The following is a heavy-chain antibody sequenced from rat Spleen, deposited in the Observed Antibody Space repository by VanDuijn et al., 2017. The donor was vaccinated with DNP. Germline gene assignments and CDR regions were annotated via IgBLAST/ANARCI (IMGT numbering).Heavy chain of an antibody. J-gene: IGHJ3*01. CDR2: IFYAGTTT. D-gene: IGHD1-4*01. V-gene: IGHV5S10*01. CDR1: GFTVSDFN. Sequence: EVQLVESGGGLVQPGRSMKLSCAASGFTVSDFNMAWVRQAPKKGLEWVATIFYAGTTTYYRGSVKGRFTISRDNAKSTLYFQMDSLRSEDTATYYCSTNGPGYNSGFGYWGQGTLVTVSS. CDR3: STNGPGYNSGFGY.